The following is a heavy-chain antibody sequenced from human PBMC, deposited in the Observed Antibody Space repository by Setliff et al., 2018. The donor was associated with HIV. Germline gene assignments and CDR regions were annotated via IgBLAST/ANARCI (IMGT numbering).Heavy chain of an antibody. CDR3: AKGSGFYDY. J-gene: IGHJ4*02. CDR1: GFTVSSNY. D-gene: IGHD3-22*01. V-gene: IGHV3-53*01. CDR2: MYDGGST. Sequence: PGGSLRLSCTVSGFTVSSNYMTWVRQAPGKGLEWVALMYDGGSTYYADSVEGQFTITRDISKNTLDLQMNSPRVDDTAVYYCAKGSGFYDYWGQGTLVTVSS.